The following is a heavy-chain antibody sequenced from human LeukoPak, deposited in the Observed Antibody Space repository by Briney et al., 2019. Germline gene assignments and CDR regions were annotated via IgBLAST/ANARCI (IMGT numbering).Heavy chain of an antibody. D-gene: IGHD3-22*01. Sequence: GGSLRLSCTASGFTFSTYEMHWVRQATGKGLEWVSAIGVTGKTYYLASVEGRFTISRENAKSSVYLQMNSLRAEDTAVYYCARGDYYDSSTDYWGQGTLVTVSS. J-gene: IGHJ4*02. CDR3: ARGDYYDSSTDY. V-gene: IGHV3-13*01. CDR1: GFTFSTYE. CDR2: IGVTGKT.